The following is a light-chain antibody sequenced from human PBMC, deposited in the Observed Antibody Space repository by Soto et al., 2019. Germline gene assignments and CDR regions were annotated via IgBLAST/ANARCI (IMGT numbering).Light chain of an antibody. J-gene: IGKJ1*01. Sequence: EIVLTQSPATLSLSPGERATLSCRASQSVSSYLAWYQQKPGQAPRLLIYDASNRATGIPARFSGSGSGTDFTLTISSLEPEDFAVYHCQQYGGSPRTFGQGTKVDIK. CDR2: DAS. CDR3: QQYGGSPRT. CDR1: QSVSSY. V-gene: IGKV3-11*01.